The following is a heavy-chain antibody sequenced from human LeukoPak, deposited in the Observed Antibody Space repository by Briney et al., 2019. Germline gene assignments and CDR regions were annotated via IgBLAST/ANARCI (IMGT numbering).Heavy chain of an antibody. CDR3: ARGKVTTTGFLYY. Sequence: GGSLRLSCAASGFTFSSYSMNWVHQAPGKGLEWVSSISSSSSYIYYADSVKGRFTISRDNAKNSLYLQMNSLRAEDTAVYYCARGKVTTTGFLYYWGQGTLVTVSS. J-gene: IGHJ4*02. D-gene: IGHD4-17*01. V-gene: IGHV3-21*01. CDR2: ISSSSSYI. CDR1: GFTFSSYS.